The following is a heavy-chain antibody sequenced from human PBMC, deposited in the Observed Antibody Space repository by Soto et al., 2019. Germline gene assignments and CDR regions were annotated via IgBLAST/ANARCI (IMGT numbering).Heavy chain of an antibody. J-gene: IGHJ5*02. CDR2: IYYSGST. D-gene: IGHD1-26*01. Sequence: PSETLYLTCTVSGGSITSSSYYWGWIRQPPGKGLEWIGSIYYSGSTYYNPSLKSRVTISVDTSKNQFSLKLSSVTAADTAVYYCATQEVGGTYVYTFDPWGQGTLVTVSS. CDR3: ATQEVGGTYVYTFDP. CDR1: GGSITSSSYY. V-gene: IGHV4-39*01.